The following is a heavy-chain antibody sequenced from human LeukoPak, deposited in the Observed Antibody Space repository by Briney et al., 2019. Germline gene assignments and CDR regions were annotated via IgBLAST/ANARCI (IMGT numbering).Heavy chain of an antibody. J-gene: IGHJ5*02. CDR1: GFAFSKYW. CDR3: ARKVLGATIGPRFDP. Sequence: GGSLRLSCAASGFAFSKYWMTWVRQAPGKGLEWVANIKQDGTEKFYADSVTGRFIISRDNAQNSLYLQMNSLRAEDTAAYYCARKVLGATIGPRFDPWGQGTLVTVSS. CDR2: IKQDGTEK. D-gene: IGHD1-26*01. V-gene: IGHV3-7*01.